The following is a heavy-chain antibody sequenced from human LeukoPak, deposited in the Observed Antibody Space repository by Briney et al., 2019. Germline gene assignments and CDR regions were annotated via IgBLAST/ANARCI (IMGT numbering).Heavy chain of an antibody. CDR1: GYVFTGHY. CDR3: AKEAGATRFFYMDV. Sequence: ASVKVSCKASGYVFTGHYIHWVRQALGQGLEWVGWINPKSGGTEYAQKFQGRVTMTRDTSISTAYMELNRLTSDDTAVYYCAKEAGATRFFYMDVWGKGTTVTVSS. CDR2: INPKSGGT. V-gene: IGHV1-2*02. D-gene: IGHD1-26*01. J-gene: IGHJ6*03.